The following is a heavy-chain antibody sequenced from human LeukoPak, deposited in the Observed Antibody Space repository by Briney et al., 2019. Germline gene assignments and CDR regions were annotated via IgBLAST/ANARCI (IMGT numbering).Heavy chain of an antibody. Sequence: SGTLSLTCGVSGGSITNTNWWSWVRQPPGQGLEWIGEISLTGLTHYNPSLESRVTVSLDKSKNQLSLNLTSVTAADTAVYFCSRENGAFSPFGYWGQGILVTVLS. CDR3: SRENGAFSPFGY. D-gene: IGHD3-16*01. CDR2: ISLTGLT. V-gene: IGHV4-4*02. CDR1: GGSITNTNW. J-gene: IGHJ4*02.